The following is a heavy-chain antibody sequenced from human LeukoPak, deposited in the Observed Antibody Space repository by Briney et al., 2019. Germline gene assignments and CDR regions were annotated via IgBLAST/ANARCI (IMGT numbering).Heavy chain of an antibody. CDR1: GYTFTSYG. V-gene: IGHV1-18*01. J-gene: IGHJ4*02. Sequence: ASVKVSCKASGYTFTSYGISWVRQAPGQGLEWMGWISAYNGNTNYAQKLQGRVTMTTDTSTSTAYMELRSLRSDDTAVYYCARDLPPYYYDSSGYTPFDYWGQGTLVTVSS. CDR2: ISAYNGNT. CDR3: ARDLPPYYYDSSGYTPFDY. D-gene: IGHD3-22*01.